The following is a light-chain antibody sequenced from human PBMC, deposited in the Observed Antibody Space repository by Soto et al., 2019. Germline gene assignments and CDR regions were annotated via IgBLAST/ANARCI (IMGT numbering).Light chain of an antibody. J-gene: IGLJ1*01. Sequence: QPVLTQPPSASGTPGQRVTISCSGSSSNVGVNFVYWYQHLPGTAPKLLIYRNDQRPSGVPDRFSGSKSGTSSSLAISGLRYEDEADYYCAAWDDSLRGRVFGTGTKLTVL. CDR3: AAWDDSLRGRV. CDR1: SSNVGVNF. V-gene: IGLV1-47*01. CDR2: RND.